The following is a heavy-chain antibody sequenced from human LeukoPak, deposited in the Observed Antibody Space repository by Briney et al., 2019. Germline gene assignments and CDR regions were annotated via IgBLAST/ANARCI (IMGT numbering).Heavy chain of an antibody. CDR1: GGSISSYY. CDR2: IYYSGST. D-gene: IGHD2/OR15-2a*01. V-gene: IGHV4-59*01. CDR3: ARRRMTDAFDI. Sequence: SETLSLTRTVSGGSISSYYWSWIWQPPGKGLEWIGYIYYSGSTNYNPSLKSRVTISVDTSKNQFSLKLSSVTAADTAVYYCARRRMTDAFDIWGQGTMVTVSS. J-gene: IGHJ3*02.